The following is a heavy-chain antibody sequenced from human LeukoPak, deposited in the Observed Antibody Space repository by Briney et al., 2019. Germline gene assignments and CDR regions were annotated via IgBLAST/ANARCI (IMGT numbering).Heavy chain of an antibody. V-gene: IGHV1-2*02. CDR3: ARGGNSVFGVVDY. Sequence: GASVKVSCKASGYTFTGYYMNWVRQAPGQGLEWMGLINPNSGGPICAQKFQGRVTMPWDTSLSTTYMELRGLRSHDTAVYYCARGGNSVFGVVDYWGQGTLVTVSS. D-gene: IGHD3-3*01. J-gene: IGHJ4*02. CDR2: INPNSGGP. CDR1: GYTFTGYY.